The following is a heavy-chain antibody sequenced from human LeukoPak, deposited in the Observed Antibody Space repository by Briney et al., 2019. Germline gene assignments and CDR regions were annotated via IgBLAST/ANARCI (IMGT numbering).Heavy chain of an antibody. V-gene: IGHV4-59*01. CDR3: ARHKVAYFDL. CDR1: GGSISSYY. D-gene: IGHD5-12*01. J-gene: IGHJ2*01. CDR2: VYYSGST. Sequence: SETLSLTCTVSGGSISSYYWNWIRQPPGKGLEWIGYVYYSGSTNYNPSLKSRVTISVDTSKNQFSLKLSSVTAADTAVYYCARHKVAYFDLWGRGTLVIVSS.